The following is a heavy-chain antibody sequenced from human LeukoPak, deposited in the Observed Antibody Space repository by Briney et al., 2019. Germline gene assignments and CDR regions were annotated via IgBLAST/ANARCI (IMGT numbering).Heavy chain of an antibody. J-gene: IGHJ6*03. CDR2: ISYDGSNK. CDR1: GFTFSSYG. D-gene: IGHD1-7*01. V-gene: IGHV3-30*18. Sequence: GGSLRLSCAASGFTFSSYGMHWVRQAPGKGLEWVAVISYDGSNKYYADSVKGRFTISRDNSKNTLYLQMNSLRAEDTAVYYCAKDGYNWNYVWYYYYYMGVWGKGTTVTVSS. CDR3: AKDGYNWNYVWYYYYYMGV.